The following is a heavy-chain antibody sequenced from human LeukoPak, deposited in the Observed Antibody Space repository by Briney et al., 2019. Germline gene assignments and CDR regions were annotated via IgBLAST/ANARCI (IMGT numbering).Heavy chain of an antibody. D-gene: IGHD6-19*01. J-gene: IGHJ4*02. CDR1: GYTFTSYG. V-gene: IGHV1-18*01. CDR3: ARARGSGWLRRELDY. CDR2: ISAYNGNT. Sequence: ASVKVSCKASGYTFTSYGISWVRQAPGQGLEWMGWISAYNGNTNYAQKLQGRVTMTTDTSTSTAYMELRSLRSDDTAVYYCARARGSGWLRRELDYWRQGTLVTVSS.